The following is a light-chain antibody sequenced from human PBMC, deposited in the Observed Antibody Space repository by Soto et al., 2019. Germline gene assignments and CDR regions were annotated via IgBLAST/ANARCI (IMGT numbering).Light chain of an antibody. CDR3: QVWDSGSYLVA. J-gene: IGLJ2*01. Sequence: SYELTQPPSVSVAPGQTARITGGGNNIGSKNVHWYQQKPGQAPVLVLYDDSDRPSGIPERFSGSKSGKTATLTITRVEAGDEADYYCQVWDSGSYLVAFGGGTKLTVL. CDR1: NIGSKN. V-gene: IGLV3-21*02. CDR2: DDS.